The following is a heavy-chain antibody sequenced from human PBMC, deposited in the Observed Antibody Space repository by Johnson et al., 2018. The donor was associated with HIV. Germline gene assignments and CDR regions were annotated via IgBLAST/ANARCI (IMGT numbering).Heavy chain of an antibody. Sequence: EVQLVESGGGLVQPGGSLTLSCAASGFTFSSYWMHWVRQVAGKGLVWVARINSDGSRTNYADSVKGRCNISRENSNNTLYLQMNSLRADDTAVYYCARVGDGNNKNAFDIWGQGTMVTVSS. D-gene: IGHD5-24*01. CDR3: ARVGDGNNKNAFDI. CDR1: GFTFSSYW. CDR2: INSDGSRT. V-gene: IGHV3-74*01. J-gene: IGHJ3*02.